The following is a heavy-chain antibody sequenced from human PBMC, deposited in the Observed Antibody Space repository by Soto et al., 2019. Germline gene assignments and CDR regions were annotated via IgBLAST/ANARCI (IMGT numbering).Heavy chain of an antibody. CDR3: ARDGTIPHPRDIVATIGLGDGFDY. V-gene: IGHV3-30-3*01. CDR1: GFTFSSYA. CDR2: ISYDGSNK. J-gene: IGHJ4*02. Sequence: QVQLVESGGGVVQPGRSLRLSCAASGFTFSSYAMHWVRQAPGKGLEWVAVISYDGSNKYYADSVKGRFTISRDNSKNTLYLQMNSLRAEDTAVYYCARDGTIPHPRDIVATIGLGDGFDYWGQGTLLTVSS. D-gene: IGHD5-12*01.